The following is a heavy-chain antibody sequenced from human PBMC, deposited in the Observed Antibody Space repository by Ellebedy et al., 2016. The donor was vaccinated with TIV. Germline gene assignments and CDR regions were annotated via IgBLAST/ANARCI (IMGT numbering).Heavy chain of an antibody. CDR1: GGSIDSNY. CDR2: IHYSGSI. J-gene: IGHJ6*02. Sequence: MPSETLSLTCTVSGGSIDSNYWNWIRQPPGKGLEWIGYIHYSGSIRYNPSLRSRVTISLERPKNRFSLRLSSVTAADTAVYYCARGLGQYCSGGSCNRHYYYYGMDVWGHGTTVTVS. CDR3: ARGLGQYCSGGSCNRHYYYYGMDV. V-gene: IGHV4-59*01. D-gene: IGHD2-15*01.